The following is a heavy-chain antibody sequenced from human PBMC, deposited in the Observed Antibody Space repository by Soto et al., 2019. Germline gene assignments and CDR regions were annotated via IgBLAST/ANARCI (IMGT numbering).Heavy chain of an antibody. D-gene: IGHD3-3*01. CDR2: INAGNDNT. J-gene: IGHJ6*02. CDR1: GYTLTTYV. V-gene: IGHV1-3*01. CDR3: AKVGQYYYGMDV. Sequence: QVQLVQSGAEVKKPGASVKVSCKASGYTLTTYVMHWVRQAPGQRLEWMGWINAGNDNTKYSEKFQGRVTITRDTSASTVYTELSSLSSEDPAVYYCAKVGQYYYGMDVRGQGTTV.